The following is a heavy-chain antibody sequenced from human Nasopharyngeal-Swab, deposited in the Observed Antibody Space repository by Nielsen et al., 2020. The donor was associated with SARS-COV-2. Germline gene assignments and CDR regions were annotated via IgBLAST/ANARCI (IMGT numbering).Heavy chain of an antibody. CDR2: INSDGSST. V-gene: IGHV3-74*01. Sequence: GESLKISCAASGFTFSDYWMHWVRQAPGKGLVWVSRINSDGSSTNYADSVKGRFTISRDNSKNTLYLQMNSLRAEDTAVYYCAKASYYDFWSGVEGYYGMDVWGQGTTVTVSS. D-gene: IGHD3-3*01. CDR3: AKASYYDFWSGVEGYYGMDV. J-gene: IGHJ6*02. CDR1: GFTFSDYW.